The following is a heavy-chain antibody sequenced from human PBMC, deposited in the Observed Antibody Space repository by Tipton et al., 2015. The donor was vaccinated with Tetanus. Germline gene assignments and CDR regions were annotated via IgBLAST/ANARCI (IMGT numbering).Heavy chain of an antibody. CDR1: GGSISSSSYY. CDR2: IYYSGST. CDR3: ARAPYDSSGPDAFDI. J-gene: IGHJ3*02. D-gene: IGHD3-22*01. Sequence: TLSLTCTVSGGSISSSSYYWGWIRQPPGKGLEWIGSIYYSGSTYYNPSLKSRVTISVDTSKNQFSLKLSSVTAADTAVYYCARAPYDSSGPDAFDIWGQGTMVTVSS. V-gene: IGHV4-39*01.